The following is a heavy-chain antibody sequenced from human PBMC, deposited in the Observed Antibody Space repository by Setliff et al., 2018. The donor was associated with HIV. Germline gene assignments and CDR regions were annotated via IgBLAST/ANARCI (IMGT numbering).Heavy chain of an antibody. CDR1: GYSISSGYY. J-gene: IGHJ6*02. Sequence: SETLSLTCAVSGYSISSGYYWGWIRQPPGKGLEWIGSIYHSGNTYYNPSLKSRVTISVDTSENQFSLKVNSVTAADTAMYYCARKGEASSSFPYYCHYGLDVWGQGTPVTVS. CDR2: IYHSGNT. CDR3: ARKGEASSSFPYYCHYGLDV. D-gene: IGHD6-6*01. V-gene: IGHV4-38-2*01.